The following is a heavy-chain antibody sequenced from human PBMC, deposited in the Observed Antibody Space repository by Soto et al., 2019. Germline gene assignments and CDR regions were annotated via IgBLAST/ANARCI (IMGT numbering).Heavy chain of an antibody. D-gene: IGHD2-2*01. Sequence: QVQLQESGPGLVKPSQTLSLTCTVSGGSISSGDYYWSWIRQPPGKGLEWIGYIYYSGSTYYNPSLKSRVTISVDTSQNQFSLKLSSVTAADTAVYYCARALIVVVPAARAYYYYGMDVWGQGTTVTVSS. CDR2: IYYSGST. V-gene: IGHV4-30-4*01. CDR3: ARALIVVVPAARAYYYYGMDV. J-gene: IGHJ6*02. CDR1: GGSISSGDYY.